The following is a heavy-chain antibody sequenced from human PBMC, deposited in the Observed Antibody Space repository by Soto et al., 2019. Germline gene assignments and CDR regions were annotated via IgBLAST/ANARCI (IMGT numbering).Heavy chain of an antibody. CDR3: TTDPSYMTTYTGGMDV. CDR2: IRSSTDGGTT. Sequence: EVQLVESGGGLVKPGGSLRLSCAASGFTFTNAWMSWVRQAPGKGLEWVGRIRSSTDGGTTDYAAPVKGRFTISSDDSKNTLYLQMNSLETEDTAVYYCTTDPSYMTTYTGGMDVWGQGTTVTVSS. CDR1: GFTFTNAW. J-gene: IGHJ6*02. D-gene: IGHD1-20*01. V-gene: IGHV3-15*01.